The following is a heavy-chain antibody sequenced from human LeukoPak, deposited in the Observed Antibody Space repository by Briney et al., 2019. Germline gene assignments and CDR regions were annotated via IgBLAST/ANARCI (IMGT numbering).Heavy chain of an antibody. CDR2: ISAYNGNT. CDR3: ARAGYCSGGSCYSYFDY. Sequence: ASVKVSCKTSGGTFSSYGISWVRQAPGQGLEWMGWISAYNGNTNYAQKLQGRVTMTTDTSTSTAYMELRSLRSDDTAVYYCARAGYCSGGSCYSYFDYWGQGTLVTVSS. D-gene: IGHD2-15*01. CDR1: GGTFSSYG. J-gene: IGHJ4*02. V-gene: IGHV1-18*01.